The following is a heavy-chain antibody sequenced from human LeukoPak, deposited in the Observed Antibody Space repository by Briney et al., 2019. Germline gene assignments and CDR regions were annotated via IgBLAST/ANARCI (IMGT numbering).Heavy chain of an antibody. V-gene: IGHV3-21*01. D-gene: IGHD4/OR15-4a*01. J-gene: IGHJ6*03. Sequence: GTLSLTCTVSGDSITNDNWWSWVRQAPGKGLEWVSSISSSSSYIYYADSLKGRFTISRDNAKNSLYLQMNSLRAEDTAVYYCARGGAYYYYMDVWGKGTTVTVSS. CDR2: ISSSSSYI. CDR1: GDSITNDN. CDR3: ARGGAYYYYMDV.